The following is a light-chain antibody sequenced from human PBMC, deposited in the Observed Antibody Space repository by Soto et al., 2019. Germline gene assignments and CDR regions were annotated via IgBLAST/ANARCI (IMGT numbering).Light chain of an antibody. CDR2: AAS. CDR3: QTYNRAPFT. CDR1: QAISNY. V-gene: IGKV1-27*01. J-gene: IGKJ3*01. Sequence: DIQMTQSPSSLSTSVGDRVTITCRASQAISNYLAWYQQKPGKVPKLLIYAASTLQSGVPSRFSGSGSGTDFTLTINSLQPEDVATYYCQTYNRAPFTFGPGTKVDIK.